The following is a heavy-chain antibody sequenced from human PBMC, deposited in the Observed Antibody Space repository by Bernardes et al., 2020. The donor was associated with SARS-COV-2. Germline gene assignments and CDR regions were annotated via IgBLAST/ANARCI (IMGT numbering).Heavy chain of an antibody. V-gene: IGHV2-5*02. CDR1: GFSLSTSGVG. Sequence: SGPTLVKPTQTLTLTCTFSGFSLSTSGVGVGWIRQPPGKALEWLALIYWDDDKRYSPSLKSRLTITKDTSKNQVVLTMTNMDPVDTAVYYCARDLQSYYGMDVWGQGTTVTVSS. CDR2: IYWDDDK. J-gene: IGHJ6*02. CDR3: ARDLQSYYGMDV.